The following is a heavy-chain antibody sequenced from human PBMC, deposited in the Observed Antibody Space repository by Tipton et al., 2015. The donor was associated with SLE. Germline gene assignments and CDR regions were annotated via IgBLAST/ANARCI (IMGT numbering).Heavy chain of an antibody. CDR3: ARVSWEYSSGQEPFFDY. Sequence: SLRLSCAASGFTFSSYWMHWVRQAPGKGLVWVSRINSDGSSTSYADSGKGRFTISRDNDKNTLYLQMNSLRAEATAVYYCARVSWEYSSGQEPFFDYWGQGTLVTVSS. CDR1: GFTFSSYW. V-gene: IGHV3-74*01. CDR2: INSDGSST. J-gene: IGHJ4*02. D-gene: IGHD6-19*01.